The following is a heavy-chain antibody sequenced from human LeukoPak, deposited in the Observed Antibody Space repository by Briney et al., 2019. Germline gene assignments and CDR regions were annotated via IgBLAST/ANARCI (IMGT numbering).Heavy chain of an antibody. Sequence: ASVKVSCKASGYTFTSYGISWVRRAPGQGLEWMGWISAYNGNTKYAQKLQGRVTMTTDTSTTTAYMELRSLRSDDTAVYYCARDSGGLILNYWGQGTLVTVSS. D-gene: IGHD4-23*01. CDR3: ARDSGGLILNY. CDR2: ISAYNGNT. V-gene: IGHV1-18*01. J-gene: IGHJ4*02. CDR1: GYTFTSYG.